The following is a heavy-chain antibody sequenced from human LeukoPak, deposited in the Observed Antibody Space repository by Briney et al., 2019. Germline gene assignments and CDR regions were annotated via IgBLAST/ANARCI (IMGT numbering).Heavy chain of an antibody. V-gene: IGHV3-33*01. D-gene: IGHD6-13*01. Sequence: GGSLRLSCAASGFTFSSYGMHWVRQAPGKGLEWVAVIWYDGSNKYYADSVKGRFTISRDNSKNTLYLQMNSLRAEDTAVYYCARDRPSFIAAAGTSVLYNWFDPWGQGTLVTVSS. J-gene: IGHJ5*02. CDR2: IWYDGSNK. CDR1: GFTFSSYG. CDR3: ARDRPSFIAAAGTSVLYNWFDP.